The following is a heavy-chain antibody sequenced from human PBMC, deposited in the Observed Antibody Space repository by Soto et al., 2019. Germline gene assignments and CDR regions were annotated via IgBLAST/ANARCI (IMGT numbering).Heavy chain of an antibody. CDR3: TRDPYGGSRYYFDS. CDR2: IWYDGSNK. Sequence: GGSLRLSCAASGFSFSNYTMHWVRQAPGKGLEWVAVIWYDGSNKYYADSVKGRFTISKDNSQTTVYLQMNSLRAEDTAVYYCTRDPYGGSRYYFDSWGQGTLVTVSS. CDR1: GFSFSNYT. J-gene: IGHJ4*02. V-gene: IGHV3-33*01. D-gene: IGHD1-26*01.